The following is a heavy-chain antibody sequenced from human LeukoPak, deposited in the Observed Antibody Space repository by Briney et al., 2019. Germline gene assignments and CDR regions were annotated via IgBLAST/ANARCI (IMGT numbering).Heavy chain of an antibody. J-gene: IGHJ5*01. CDR1: GFTFSSYW. D-gene: IGHD1-26*01. CDR2: IKQDGSEK. V-gene: IGHV3-7*01. Sequence: PGGSLRLSCAASGFTFSSYWMSWVRQAPGKGLEWVANIKQDGSEKYYVDSVKGRFTISRDNAKNSLYLQMNSLRAEDTAVYYCARGGGGATTWFDYWGQGTLVTVSS. CDR3: ARGGGGATTWFDY.